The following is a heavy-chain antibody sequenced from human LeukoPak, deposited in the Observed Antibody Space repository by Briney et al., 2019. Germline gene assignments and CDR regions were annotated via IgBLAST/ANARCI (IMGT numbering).Heavy chain of an antibody. D-gene: IGHD2-21*02. CDR1: GFSFSSHT. CDR2: ISGSGGSA. Sequence: GGSLRLSCAGSGFSFSSHTMNWVRQAPGRGLQWVSAISGSGGSAYYAESVKGRFTISRDNSKDTLYLQMNSLRAEDTAVYYCARDSGGGGDDYWGQGTLVTVSS. J-gene: IGHJ4*02. V-gene: IGHV3-23*01. CDR3: ARDSGGGGDDY.